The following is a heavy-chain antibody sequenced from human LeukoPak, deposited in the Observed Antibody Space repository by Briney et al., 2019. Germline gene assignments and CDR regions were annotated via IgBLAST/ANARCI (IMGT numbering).Heavy chain of an antibody. CDR1: GGSISSGGYY. CDR2: IYYSGST. J-gene: IGHJ4*02. V-gene: IGHV4-31*03. Sequence: PSETLSLTCTVSGGSISSGGYYWSWIRQHPGKGLEWIGYIYYSGSTYYNPSLKSRVTISVDTSKNQFSLKLSSVTAADTAVYYCAREEMATTNILFDYWGQGTLVTVSS. D-gene: IGHD5-24*01. CDR3: AREEMATTNILFDY.